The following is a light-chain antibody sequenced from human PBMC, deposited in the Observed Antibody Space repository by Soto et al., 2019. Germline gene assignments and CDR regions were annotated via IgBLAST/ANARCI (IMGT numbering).Light chain of an antibody. Sequence: IVLTQSPGTLSLSQGDRATLSCRASQRVSAFLAWYQQRPGQAPRLLISEASNRATGIPARFSGSGSGTDFTLTISRLEAEDFAAYYCQQSSSSPITFGQGRLLEIK. CDR1: QRVSAF. CDR3: QQSSSSPIT. V-gene: IGKV3-11*01. J-gene: IGKJ5*01. CDR2: EAS.